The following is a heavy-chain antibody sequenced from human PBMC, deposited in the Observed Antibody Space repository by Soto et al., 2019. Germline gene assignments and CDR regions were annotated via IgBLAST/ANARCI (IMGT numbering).Heavy chain of an antibody. J-gene: IGHJ6*02. CDR2: ISHDGTNK. CDR1: GLTFSGYG. Sequence: GGSLRLSCAASGLTFSGYGMHWVRQAPGKGLEWVAVISHDGTNKYYSDSVKGRFTISRDNSKNTLYLQMNSLRVEDTAVYYCAKMASDHFYDSSGYYRYYYGMDVWGQGTAVTVSS. D-gene: IGHD3-22*01. CDR3: AKMASDHFYDSSGYYRYYYGMDV. V-gene: IGHV3-30*18.